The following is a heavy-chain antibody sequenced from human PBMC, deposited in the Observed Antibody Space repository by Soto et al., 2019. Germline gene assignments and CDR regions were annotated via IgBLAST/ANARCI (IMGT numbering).Heavy chain of an antibody. J-gene: IGHJ6*02. CDR2: IYYSGST. V-gene: IGHV4-31*03. CDR1: GGSISSGGYY. Sequence: SETLSLTCTVSGGSISSGGYYWSWIRQHPGKGLEWIGYIYYSGSTYYDPSLKSRVTISVDTSKNQFSLQLNSVTPEDTAVYFCARGXVPAGTTKGYGLDVWGQGTTVTVSS. D-gene: IGHD2-2*01. CDR3: ARGXVPAGTTKGYGLDV.